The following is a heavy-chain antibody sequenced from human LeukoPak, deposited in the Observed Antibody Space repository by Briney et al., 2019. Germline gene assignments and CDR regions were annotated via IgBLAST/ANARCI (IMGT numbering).Heavy chain of an antibody. CDR1: GGSISSYY. CDR3: ARRHCSSTSYSYYFDS. Sequence: ASETLSLTCTVSGGSISSYYWSWIRQPPGKGLEWSGYIDYSRSTNYNPSLKSRVTISVDTSKTPFYLKLSSVTAADTAVSYCARRHCSSTSYSYYFDSWGQGTLVTVSS. D-gene: IGHD2-2*01. J-gene: IGHJ4*02. CDR2: IDYSRST. V-gene: IGHV4-59*12.